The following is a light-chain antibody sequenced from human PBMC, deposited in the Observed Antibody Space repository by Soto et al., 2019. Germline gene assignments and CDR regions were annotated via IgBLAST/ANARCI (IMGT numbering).Light chain of an antibody. CDR2: EVS. CDR1: SSDVGGYNY. J-gene: IGLJ1*01. Sequence: QSALTQPASVSGSPGQSITISCTGTSSDVGGYNYVAWYQQHPGKVPRLMIYEVSNRPSGVSNRFSGSKSGSTASLTISGLXAEDEADYYCISYTSSSTSSVFGTGTKVTVL. CDR3: ISYTSSSTSSV. V-gene: IGLV2-14*01.